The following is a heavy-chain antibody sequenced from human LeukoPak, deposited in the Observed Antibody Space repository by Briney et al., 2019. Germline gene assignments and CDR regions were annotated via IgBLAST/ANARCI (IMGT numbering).Heavy chain of an antibody. CDR1: GYSISSGYY. CDR3: ARHWNLLYYFDY. Sequence: SETLSLTCTVSGYSISSGYYWGWIRQPPGKGLEWIASMYHSGGAYYNPSLKSRVTISVDTSKNQFSLNLTSVTAADTAVYYCARHWNLLYYFDYWGHGTLVTVSS. CDR2: MYHSGGA. V-gene: IGHV4-38-2*02. J-gene: IGHJ4*01. D-gene: IGHD1-1*01.